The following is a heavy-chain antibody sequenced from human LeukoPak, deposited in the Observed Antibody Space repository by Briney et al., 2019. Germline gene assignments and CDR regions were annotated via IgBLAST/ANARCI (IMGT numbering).Heavy chain of an antibody. CDR1: GGSVSSGSYY. V-gene: IGHV4-61*01. CDR3: AREGLRWVDY. J-gene: IGHJ4*02. Sequence: SETLSLTCTVSGGSVSSGSYYWSWIRQPPGKELEWIGYIYYSGSTNYNPSLKSRVTISVDTSKNQFSLKLSSVTAADTAVYYCAREGLRWVDYWGQGTLVTVSP. CDR2: IYYSGST. D-gene: IGHD4-23*01.